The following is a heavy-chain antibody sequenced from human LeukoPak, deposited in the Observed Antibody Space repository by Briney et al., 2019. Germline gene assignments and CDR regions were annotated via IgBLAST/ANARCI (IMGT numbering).Heavy chain of an antibody. CDR2: IGSSSSYI. J-gene: IGHJ4*02. V-gene: IGHV3-21*01. D-gene: IGHD3-3*01. CDR3: ARGVGYDFWSGYLN. Sequence: GGSLRLSCAASGFTFSSYSMNWVRQAPGQGLESVSSIGSSSSYIYYADSVKGRFTISRDNAKNSLYLQMNSLRAEDTAVYYCARGVGYDFWSGYLNWGQGTLVTVSS. CDR1: GFTFSSYS.